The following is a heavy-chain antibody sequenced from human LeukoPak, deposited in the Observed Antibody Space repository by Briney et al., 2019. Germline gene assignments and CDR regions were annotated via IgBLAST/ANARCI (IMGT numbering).Heavy chain of an antibody. CDR2: TYYRSKWYN. D-gene: IGHD2-8*01. CDR1: GDSVSSNSAA. J-gene: IGHJ4*02. V-gene: IGHV6-1*01. CDR3: ARGRGLYRHQPLDY. Sequence: SQTLSLICAIPGDSVSSNSAAWSWIRQSPSRGLEWLGRTYYRSKWYNDYAVSVKSRITINPDTSKNQFSLKLSSVTAADTAVYYCARGRGLYRHQPLDYWGQGTLVTVSS.